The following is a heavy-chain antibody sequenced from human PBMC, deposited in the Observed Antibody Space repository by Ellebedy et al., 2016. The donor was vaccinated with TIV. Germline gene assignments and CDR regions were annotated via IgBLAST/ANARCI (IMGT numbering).Heavy chain of an antibody. D-gene: IGHD3-10*01. CDR3: ARGRSNMVRGVSAFDI. Sequence: GGSLRLXXAASRFTFSNDWMSWVRQAPGKGLEWVANINQDGSEKYYVDSVKGRCTISRDNAKNSLYLQMNSLRAEDTALYYCARGRSNMVRGVSAFDIWGQGTMVTVSS. V-gene: IGHV3-7*01. J-gene: IGHJ3*02. CDR2: INQDGSEK. CDR1: RFTFSNDW.